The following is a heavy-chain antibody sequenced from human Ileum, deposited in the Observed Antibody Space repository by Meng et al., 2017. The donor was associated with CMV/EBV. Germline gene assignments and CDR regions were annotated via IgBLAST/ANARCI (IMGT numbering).Heavy chain of an antibody. D-gene: IGHD1-26*01. V-gene: IGHV7-4-1*02. CDR2: IDTNTGNP. Sequence: QVHLAQSGSELKKSGASVKVSGKSSGYTFTSNNIIWVRQAPGKGPECMGWIDTNTGNPTYAQGLTGRFVFSLDTSVNTAYLQISSLKAEDTAVYYCARDGLSGRYFDYWGQGTLVTVSS. CDR1: GYTFTSNN. J-gene: IGHJ4*02. CDR3: ARDGLSGRYFDY.